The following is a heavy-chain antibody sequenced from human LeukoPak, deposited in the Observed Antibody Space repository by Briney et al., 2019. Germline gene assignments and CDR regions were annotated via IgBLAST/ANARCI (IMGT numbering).Heavy chain of an antibody. J-gene: IGHJ4*02. CDR2: ISAYNGNT. CDR3: ARDMGSGSLHY. Sequence: ASVKVSCKASGYTFSSYGISWVRQAPGQGLEWMGWISAYNGNTNYAQNLQGRVTMTTDTFTSTAYMELSSLRPEDTAMYYCARDMGSGSLHYWGQGTLVTVSS. CDR1: GYTFSSYG. V-gene: IGHV1-18*01. D-gene: IGHD1-26*01.